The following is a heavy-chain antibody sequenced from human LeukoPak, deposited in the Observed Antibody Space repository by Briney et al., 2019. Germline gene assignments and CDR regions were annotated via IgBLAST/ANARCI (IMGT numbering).Heavy chain of an antibody. D-gene: IGHD2-15*01. J-gene: IGHJ4*02. CDR2: IIPIFRTA. CDR1: GGTFSSYA. V-gene: IGHV1-69*13. CDR3: ARTDCSGGSCYSRRAFDY. Sequence: ASVKLSGKASGGTFSSYAISWVRQAPGQGLEWMGGIIPIFRTANYAQKFQGRVTITADESTSTAYMDMSRLRSEDTAVYYCARTDCSGGSCYSRRAFDYWGQGTLVTVSS.